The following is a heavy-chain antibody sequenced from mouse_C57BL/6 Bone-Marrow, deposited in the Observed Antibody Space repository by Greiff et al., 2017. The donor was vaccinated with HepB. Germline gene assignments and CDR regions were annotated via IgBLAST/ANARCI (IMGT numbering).Heavy chain of an antibody. CDR2: INPNNGGT. CDR1: GYTFTDYY. V-gene: IGHV1-26*01. CDR3: ARKGGGPSFDY. D-gene: IGHD1-1*02. Sequence: SGPELVKPGASVKISCKASGYTFTDYYMNWVKQSHGKSLEWIGDINPNNGGTSYNQKFKGKATLTVDKSSSTAYMELRSLTSEDSAVYYCARKGGGPSFDYWGQGTTLTVSS. J-gene: IGHJ2*01.